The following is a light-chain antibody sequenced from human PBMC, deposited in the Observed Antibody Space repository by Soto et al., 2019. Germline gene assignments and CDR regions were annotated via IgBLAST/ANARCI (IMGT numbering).Light chain of an antibody. CDR3: QQYNNWPWT. V-gene: IGKV1-5*01. CDR1: QSISSW. Sequence: DNHITHSPSTLSASVGDRVTITCRASQSISSWLAWYQQKPGKAPKLLIYAASILQSGVPSRFSGSGSGTDFTLTISSLQPEDFAVYYCQQYNNWPWTFGQGTKVDIK. CDR2: AAS. J-gene: IGKJ1*01.